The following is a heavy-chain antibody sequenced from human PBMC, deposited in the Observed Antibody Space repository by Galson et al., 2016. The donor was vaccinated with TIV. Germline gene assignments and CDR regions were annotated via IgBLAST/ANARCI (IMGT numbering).Heavy chain of an antibody. Sequence: LSLTCSVSGDSISSSIYFWSWLRQPAGKGLEWIGRIYSSGTTNYNPSLKSRVAISVDTSRNQFSLKLSSVTAADTAVYYCARASSSGWDNGDDAFDKWGQGTMVTVSS. D-gene: IGHD6-19*01. CDR2: IYSSGTT. CDR1: GDSISSSIYF. J-gene: IGHJ3*02. V-gene: IGHV4-61*02. CDR3: ARASSSGWDNGDDAFDK.